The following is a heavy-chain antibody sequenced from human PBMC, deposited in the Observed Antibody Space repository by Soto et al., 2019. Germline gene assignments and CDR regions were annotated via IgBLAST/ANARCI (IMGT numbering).Heavy chain of an antibody. D-gene: IGHD2-15*01. J-gene: IGHJ4*02. V-gene: IGHV3-9*01. CDR2: ISWNSGCV. Sequence: EVQLVESGGGLVQSGRSLSLSCAAPGLNFNDYAMHRVRQAPGKALEGVSGISWNSGCVGYADSVKVRFTISRDNARNSLYLQMNSLRTEDAALYYCAKAAGYCFDGGCSNVRDFDTWGQGTLVTVSS. CDR3: AKAAGYCFDGGCSNVRDFDT. CDR1: GLNFNDYA.